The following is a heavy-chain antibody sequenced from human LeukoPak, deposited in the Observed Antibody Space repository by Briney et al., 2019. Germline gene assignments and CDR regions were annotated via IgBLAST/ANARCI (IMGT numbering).Heavy chain of an antibody. CDR3: ARFAAGGSYYYYMDV. J-gene: IGHJ6*03. D-gene: IGHD3-10*01. CDR2: ISGSGGST. Sequence: GGSLRLSCAASGFTFSSYAMSWVRQAPGKGLEWVSAISGSGGSTYYADSVKGRFTISRDNAKNSLHLQMNSLRADDTAVYYCARFAAGGSYYYYMDVWGKGTTVTVSS. CDR1: GFTFSSYA. V-gene: IGHV3-23*01.